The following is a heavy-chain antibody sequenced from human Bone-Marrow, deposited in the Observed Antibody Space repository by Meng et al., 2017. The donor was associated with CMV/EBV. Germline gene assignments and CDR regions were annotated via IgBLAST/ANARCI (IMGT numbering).Heavy chain of an antibody. V-gene: IGHV3-23*01. CDR2: ISGSGGST. Sequence: GGSLRLSCAASGFTFDDYAMHWVRQAPGKGLEWVSAISGSGGSTYYADSVKGRFTISRDNSKNTLYLQMNSLRAEDTAVYYCAKVVPAAIALLDYWGQGTLVTVSS. CDR1: GFTFDDYA. D-gene: IGHD2-2*02. CDR3: AKVVPAAIALLDY. J-gene: IGHJ4*02.